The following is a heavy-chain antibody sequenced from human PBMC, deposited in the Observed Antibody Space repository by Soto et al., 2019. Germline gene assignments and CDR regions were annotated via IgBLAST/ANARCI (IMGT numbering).Heavy chain of an antibody. CDR3: ARDLACVCGGGSCSSEETHNGMDV. J-gene: IGHJ6*02. CDR2: INLYTVKT. D-gene: IGHD2-21*01. Sequence: ASVKVSRKGSGYTFSIYGVSWVRQAPGQGLERLGWINLYTVKTRYAETFKGRITMTTDPSTRTAYMELRSLASDGTAVYYGARDLACVCGGGSCSSEETHNGMDVRGPGTMGTVSS. V-gene: IGHV1-18*01. CDR1: GYTFSIYG.